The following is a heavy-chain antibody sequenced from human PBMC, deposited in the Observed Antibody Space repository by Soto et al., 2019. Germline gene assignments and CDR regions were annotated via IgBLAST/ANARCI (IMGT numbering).Heavy chain of an antibody. CDR3: AKDSTSFNGIYDPFDI. V-gene: IGHV3-23*01. CDR2: IGGEAVST. CDR1: GFIFSNYA. D-gene: IGHD1-26*01. J-gene: IGHJ3*02. Sequence: EVQLLESGGGLVQPGGSLRLSCEASGFIFSNYAMSWVRQGPGKGLGWVSVIGGEAVSTNCADSVKGRCTVSRDNSKNTVYLQLDSLRDDYTAVYYCAKDSTSFNGIYDPFDIWGQGTMVTVS.